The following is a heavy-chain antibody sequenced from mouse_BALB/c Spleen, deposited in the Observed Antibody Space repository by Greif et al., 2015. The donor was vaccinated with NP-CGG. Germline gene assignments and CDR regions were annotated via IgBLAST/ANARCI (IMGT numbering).Heavy chain of an antibody. CDR2: INPSNGGT. D-gene: IGHD2-2*01. V-gene: IGHV1S81*02. J-gene: IGHJ3*01. CDR1: GYTFTSYY. CDR3: TRPIYYGYDVTARFAY. Sequence: QVQLQQSGAELVKPGASVKLSCKASGYTFTSYYMYWVKQRPGQGLEWIGEINPSNGGTNFNEKFKSKATLTVDKSSSTAYMQLSSLTSEDSAVYYCTRPIYYGYDVTARFAYWGQGTLVTVSA.